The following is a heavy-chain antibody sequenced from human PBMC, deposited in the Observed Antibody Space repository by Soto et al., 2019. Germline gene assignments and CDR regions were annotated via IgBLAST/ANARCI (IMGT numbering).Heavy chain of an antibody. V-gene: IGHV4-59*01. CDR2: IYYSGST. J-gene: IGHJ3*02. Sequence: QVQLQESGPGLVKPSETLSLTCTVSGGSISSYYWSWIRQPPGKGLEWIGYIYYSGSTNYNPSLKSRVTISVDTSKNQFSLKLSSVTAADTAVYYCARGLEMAEHDAFDIWGQGTMVTVSS. CDR3: ARGLEMAEHDAFDI. CDR1: GGSISSYY.